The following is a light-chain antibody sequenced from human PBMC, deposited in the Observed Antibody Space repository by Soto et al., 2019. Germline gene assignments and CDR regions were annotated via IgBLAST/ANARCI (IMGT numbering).Light chain of an antibody. CDR3: QHYNSYPWT. CDR1: QSINTW. CDR2: AAS. Sequence: DTQMTQSPSTLSASVGDRVTITCRASQSINTWLAWYQQRPGKAPKVLIYAASILESGVPSRFSGSGSGTEFTISISSLQPEDFATYYCQHYNSYPWTFGQGTKVEI. J-gene: IGKJ1*01. V-gene: IGKV1-5*03.